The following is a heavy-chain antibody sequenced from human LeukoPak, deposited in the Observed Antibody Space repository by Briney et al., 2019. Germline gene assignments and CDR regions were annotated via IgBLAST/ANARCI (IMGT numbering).Heavy chain of an antibody. CDR3: ARVSGLGMNEYYQH. J-gene: IGHJ1*01. D-gene: IGHD3-10*01. Sequence: GGSLRLSCEASGLTFSNSWMHWARQAPGKGLVWVSRINNEGTTISYADSVKGRFTISRDNAKNTLYLQMNSLRAEDTAVYYCARVSGLGMNEYYQHWGQGTLVTVAS. CDR1: GLTFSNSW. CDR2: INNEGTTI. V-gene: IGHV3-74*01.